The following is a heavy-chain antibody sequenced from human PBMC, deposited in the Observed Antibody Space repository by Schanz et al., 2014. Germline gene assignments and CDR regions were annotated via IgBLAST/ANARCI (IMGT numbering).Heavy chain of an antibody. J-gene: IGHJ4*02. CDR3: ARAQGCCTDCLCYNTFDF. CDR1: GDSMLTYY. V-gene: IGHV4-59*01. Sequence: QVQLQESGPRLVKPSETLSLICTVSGDSMLTYYWTWIRQSPGKGLEWIGYVDDTGITDYNPSLESRVTLSIDRSKNQFSLTLTSVTAADTAVYYCARAQGCCTDCLCYNTFDFWGQGALVTVSS. D-gene: IGHD2-8*01. CDR2: VDDTGIT.